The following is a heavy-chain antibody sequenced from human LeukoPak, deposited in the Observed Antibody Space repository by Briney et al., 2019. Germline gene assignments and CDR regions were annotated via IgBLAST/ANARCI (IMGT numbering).Heavy chain of an antibody. Sequence: SETLSLTCTVSGGSISSYYWSWIRQPPGKGLEWIGYIYYSGSTNYNPSLKSRVTISVDTSKNQFSLKLSSVTAADTAVYYCARDRNSMDVWGKGNTVTVSS. CDR1: GGSISSYY. CDR3: ARDRNSMDV. CDR2: IYYSGST. V-gene: IGHV4-59*01. J-gene: IGHJ6*03. D-gene: IGHD1-14*01.